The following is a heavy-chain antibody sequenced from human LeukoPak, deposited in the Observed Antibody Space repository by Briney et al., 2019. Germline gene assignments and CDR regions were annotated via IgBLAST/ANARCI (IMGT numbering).Heavy chain of an antibody. CDR2: IKQDGSEK. V-gene: IGHV3-7*01. J-gene: IGHJ1*01. CDR3: ARDSSSSFKYFQH. Sequence: GGSLRLSCAASGFTFSSYWMSWVRQAPGKGLEWVANIKQDGSEKYYVDSVKGRFTISRDNAKNLLYLQMNSLRAEDTAVYYCARDSSSSFKYFQHWGQGTLVTVSS. D-gene: IGHD6-6*01. CDR1: GFTFSSYW.